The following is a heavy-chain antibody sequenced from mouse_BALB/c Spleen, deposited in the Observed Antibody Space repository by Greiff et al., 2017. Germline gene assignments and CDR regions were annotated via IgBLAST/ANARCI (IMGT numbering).Heavy chain of an antibody. J-gene: IGHJ4*01. D-gene: IGHD1-1*01. CDR2: IYPGSGST. V-gene: IGHV1S22*01. Sequence: LQQPGSELVRPGASVKLSCKASGYTFTSYWMHWVKQRPGQGLEWIGNIYPGSGSTNYDEKFKSKATLTVDTSSSTAYMQLSSLTSEDSAVYYCTRSDYYGSSPYAMDYWGQGTSVTVSS. CDR3: TRSDYYGSSPYAMDY. CDR1: GYTFTSYW.